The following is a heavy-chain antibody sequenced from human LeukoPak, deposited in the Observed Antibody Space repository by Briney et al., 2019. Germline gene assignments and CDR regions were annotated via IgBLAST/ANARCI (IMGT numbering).Heavy chain of an antibody. CDR1: GGTFSSYA. D-gene: IGHD6-19*01. CDR2: IIPIFGIA. V-gene: IGHV1-69*04. CDR3: ARDPSIAVALNWFDP. J-gene: IGHJ5*02. Sequence: SVKVSCKASGGTFSSYAISWVRQAPGQGLAWMGRIIPIFGIANYAQKFQGRVTITADKSTSTAYMELSSLRSEDTAVYYCARDPSIAVALNWFDPWGQGTLVTVSS.